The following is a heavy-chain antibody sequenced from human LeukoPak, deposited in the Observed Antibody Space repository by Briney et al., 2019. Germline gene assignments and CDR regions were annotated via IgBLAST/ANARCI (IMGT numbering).Heavy chain of an antibody. CDR2: LSGSGDTT. D-gene: IGHD1-7*01. V-gene: IGHV3-23*01. CDR3: AKVPPFGNYVFDY. Sequence: PGGSLRLSCAASGFTFSSYAMSWVRQAPGKGLEWVSGLSGSGDTTYHADSVRGRFTISRDNSKNTLYLQMSSLGAEDTAVYYCAKVPPFGNYVFDYWGQGRQVTVSS. J-gene: IGHJ4*02. CDR1: GFTFSSYA.